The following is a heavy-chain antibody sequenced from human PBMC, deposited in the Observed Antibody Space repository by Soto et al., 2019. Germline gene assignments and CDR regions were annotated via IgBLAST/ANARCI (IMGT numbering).Heavy chain of an antibody. V-gene: IGHV3-23*01. CDR2: IYGNGGGI. Sequence: PGGSLRLSCTASGLPHSSFAMMWVRQAPGKGLECVSGIYGNGGGIEYADSVKGRFTISRDNSKNTVYLQMNGLRDEDTAVYFCARDFGHGYYLDYWGRGTLVTVSS. CDR1: GLPHSSFA. D-gene: IGHD3-3*01. J-gene: IGHJ4*02. CDR3: ARDFGHGYYLDY.